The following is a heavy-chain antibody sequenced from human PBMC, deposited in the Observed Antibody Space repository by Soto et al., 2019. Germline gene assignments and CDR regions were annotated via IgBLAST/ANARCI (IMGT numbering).Heavy chain of an antibody. CDR2: IYYSGST. J-gene: IGHJ3*02. V-gene: IGHV4-59*08. CDR1: GGSISSYY. D-gene: IGHD4-17*01. CDR3: ASRAYGDFRAPGAFDI. Sequence: QVQLQESGPGLVKPSETLSLTCTVSGGSISSYYWSWIRQPPGKGLEWIGYIYYSGSTNYNPSLKSRVTISVDTSKNQFSLKLSSVTAADTAVYYCASRAYGDFRAPGAFDIWGQGTMVTVSS.